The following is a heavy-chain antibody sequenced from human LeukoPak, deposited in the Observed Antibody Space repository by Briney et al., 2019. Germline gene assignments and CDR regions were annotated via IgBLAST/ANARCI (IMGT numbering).Heavy chain of an antibody. D-gene: IGHD3-10*01. CDR1: GYSFTNYW. CDR3: ARGYYYGSGNYYKSGY. J-gene: IGHJ4*02. V-gene: IGHV5-51*01. CDR2: IYLGYSNT. Sequence: GESLQIFCKGSGYSFTNYWSGWGRQTPGKGLEWMGIIYLGYSNTICSPSCQGQVTISADKSISTAYLQWSSLKASDTAMYYCARGYYYGSGNYYKSGYWGQGTLVTVSS.